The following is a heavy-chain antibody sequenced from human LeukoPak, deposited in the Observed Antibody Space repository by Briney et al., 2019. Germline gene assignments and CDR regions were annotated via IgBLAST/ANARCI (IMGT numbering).Heavy chain of an antibody. V-gene: IGHV3-23*01. Sequence: GGSLRLSCAASGFTFSSYAMSWVRQAPGKGLEWVSAISAGGGGTYYADSVKDRYTISRDNSKDTLFLQTNSLRAEDTALYYCARKGQGYYFEYWGQGALVTVSS. CDR3: ARKGQGYYFEY. CDR1: GFTFSSYA. CDR2: ISAGGGGT. J-gene: IGHJ4*02.